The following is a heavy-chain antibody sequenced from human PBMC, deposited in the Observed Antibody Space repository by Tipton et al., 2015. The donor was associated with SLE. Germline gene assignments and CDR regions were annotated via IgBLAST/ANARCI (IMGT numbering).Heavy chain of an antibody. CDR3: ARGGGYSGS. CDR1: GGSISSYY. D-gene: IGHD5-12*01. V-gene: IGHV4-4*08. Sequence: TLSLTCTVSGGSISSYYWSWIRQPPGKGLEWIGYIYTSGSTNYNPSLKSRVTISVDTSKNQFSLKLSSVTAADTAVYYCARGGGYSGSWGQGTLVTVSS. CDR2: IYTSGST. J-gene: IGHJ4*02.